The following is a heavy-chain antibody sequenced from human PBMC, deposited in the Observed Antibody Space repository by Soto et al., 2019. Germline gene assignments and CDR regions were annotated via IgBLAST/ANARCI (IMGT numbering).Heavy chain of an antibody. J-gene: IGHJ3*02. CDR3: AGDHSYAFDM. CDR2: IRDSITM. V-gene: IGHV3-48*01. Sequence: EVQLVESGGGLVQPGGSLRLSCAASGFTFNTYTMNWVRQAPGKGLEWVSYIRDSITMYYADSVKGRFAISRDNAKNALYLEMNSRRAEDTAVYYCAGDHSYAFDMWGQGTMVTVSS. CDR1: GFTFNTYT.